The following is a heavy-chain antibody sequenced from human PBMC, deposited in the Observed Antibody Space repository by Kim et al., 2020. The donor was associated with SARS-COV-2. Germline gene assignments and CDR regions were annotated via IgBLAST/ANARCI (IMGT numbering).Heavy chain of an antibody. D-gene: IGHD6-19*01. CDR1: GFTFSSHW. V-gene: IGHV3-74*01. CDR3: VRRQFTSGWYYFDY. J-gene: IGHJ4*02. CDR2: INSDGTTT. Sequence: GGSLRLSCAASGFTFSSHWMHWVRQAPGKGLVWVSRINSDGTTTSYGDSVKGRSTISRDNAKNTLYLQMNSLRAEDTAVYYCVRRQFTSGWYYFDYWGQGTLVTVSS.